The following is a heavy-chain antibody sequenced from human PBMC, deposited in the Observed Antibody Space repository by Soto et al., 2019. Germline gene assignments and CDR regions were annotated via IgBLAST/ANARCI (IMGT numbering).Heavy chain of an antibody. CDR2: ISEDGLTT. Sequence: GGSLRLSCSASGFYFSVYWMHWVRQTPGKGPVWVARISEDGLTTNYADSVQGRFIISRDDAKSTLHLQMNRLRVEDTAVYYCTRGPRPDSSATGTYWGQGTQVTVSS. J-gene: IGHJ4*02. D-gene: IGHD3-10*01. CDR3: TRGPRPDSSATGTY. CDR1: GFYFSVYW. V-gene: IGHV3-74*01.